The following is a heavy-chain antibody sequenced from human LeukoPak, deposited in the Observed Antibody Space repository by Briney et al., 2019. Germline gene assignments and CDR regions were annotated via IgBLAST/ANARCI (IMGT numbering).Heavy chain of an antibody. CDR2: IYYSGST. CDR3: ARADYDRYYYYGMDV. J-gene: IGHJ6*02. V-gene: IGHV4-39*07. D-gene: IGHD3-22*01. Sequence: WIRQPPGKGLEWIGSIYYSGSTYYNPSLKSRVTISVDTSKNQFSLKLSSVTAADTAVYYCARADYDRYYYYGMDVWGQGTTVTVSS.